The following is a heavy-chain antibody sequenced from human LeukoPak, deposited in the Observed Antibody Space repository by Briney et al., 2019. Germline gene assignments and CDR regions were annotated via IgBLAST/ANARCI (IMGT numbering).Heavy chain of an antibody. Sequence: GGSLRLSCAASGFTFSSYAMSWVRQAPGNGLEWVSAISGSGGSTYYADSVKGRFTISRDNSKNTLYLQMNSLRAEDTAVYHCAKAGSMVRGVITDPFDYWGQGTLVTVSS. CDR2: ISGSGGST. CDR1: GFTFSSYA. D-gene: IGHD3-10*01. J-gene: IGHJ4*02. V-gene: IGHV3-23*01. CDR3: AKAGSMVRGVITDPFDY.